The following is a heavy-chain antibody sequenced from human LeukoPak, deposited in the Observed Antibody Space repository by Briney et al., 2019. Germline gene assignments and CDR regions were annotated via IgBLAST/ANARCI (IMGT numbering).Heavy chain of an antibody. CDR1: GFTVSSNY. J-gene: IGHJ5*02. V-gene: IGHV3-23*01. Sequence: PGGSLRLSCAASGFTVSSNYMSWVRQAPGKGLEWVSAIDAGAGGTHYTDSVKGRFTISRDDSKNTLFLQMDSLRAEDTAIYYCAKPLVSVAGTRWFDPWGQGALVTVSS. D-gene: IGHD6-19*01. CDR3: AKPLVSVAGTRWFDP. CDR2: IDAGAGGT.